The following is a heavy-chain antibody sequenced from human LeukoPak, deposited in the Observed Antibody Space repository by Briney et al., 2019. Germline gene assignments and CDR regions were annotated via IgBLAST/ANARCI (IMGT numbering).Heavy chain of an antibody. Sequence: PSETLSLTCAVYGGSFSGYYWSWIRQPPGKGLEWIGEINHSGSTNYNPSLKSRVTISVDTSKNQFSLKLSSVTAADTAVYYCARGGDIVVVPAAMSLCCFNPWGQGTLVTVSS. CDR2: INHSGST. J-gene: IGHJ5*02. D-gene: IGHD2-2*01. V-gene: IGHV4-34*01. CDR1: GGSFSGYY. CDR3: ARGGDIVVVPAAMSLCCFNP.